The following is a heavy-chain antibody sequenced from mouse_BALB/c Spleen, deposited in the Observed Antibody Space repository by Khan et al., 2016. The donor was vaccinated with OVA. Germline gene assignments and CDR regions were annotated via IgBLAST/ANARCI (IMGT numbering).Heavy chain of an antibody. Sequence: QVQLQQSGTELARPGASVKLSCKASGYIFIDYNINWVKQRTGQGLAWIGEISPGSGNTYYNEKFKGKATLTADKSSSPAYMQLSSLTSEDSAVYFCAREWCSWFPYWGQGTLITVSA. CDR2: ISPGSGNT. J-gene: IGHJ3*01. CDR3: AREWCSWFPY. D-gene: IGHD1-3*01. CDR1: GYIFIDYN. V-gene: IGHV1-77*01.